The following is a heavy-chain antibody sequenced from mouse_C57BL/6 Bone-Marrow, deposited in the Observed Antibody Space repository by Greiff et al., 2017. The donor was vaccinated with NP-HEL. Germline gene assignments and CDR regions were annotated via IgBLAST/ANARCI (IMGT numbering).Heavy chain of an antibody. J-gene: IGHJ4*01. CDR1: GYTFTDYY. V-gene: IGHV1-26*01. CDR2: INPNNGGT. Sequence: EVQLQQSGPELVKPGASVKISCKASGYTFTDYYMNWVKQSHGKSLEWIGDINPNNGGTSYNQKFKGKATLTVDKSSSTAYMELRSLTSEDSAVYYCARDYSKTDYAMDYWGQGTSVTVSS. D-gene: IGHD2-5*01. CDR3: ARDYSKTDYAMDY.